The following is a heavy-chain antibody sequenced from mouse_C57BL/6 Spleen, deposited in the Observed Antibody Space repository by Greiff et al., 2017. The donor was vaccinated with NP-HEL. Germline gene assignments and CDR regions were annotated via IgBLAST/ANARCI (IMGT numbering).Heavy chain of an antibody. CDR1: GFTFSDYG. D-gene: IGHD1-1*01. CDR2: ISSGSSTI. V-gene: IGHV5-17*01. J-gene: IGHJ4*01. Sequence: DVMLVESGGGLVKPGGSLKLSCAASGFTFSDYGMHWVRQAPEKGLEWVAYISSGSSTIYYADTVKGRFTISRDNAKNTLFLQMTSLRSEDTAMYYCAGSSHYAMDYWGQGTSVTVSS. CDR3: AGSSHYAMDY.